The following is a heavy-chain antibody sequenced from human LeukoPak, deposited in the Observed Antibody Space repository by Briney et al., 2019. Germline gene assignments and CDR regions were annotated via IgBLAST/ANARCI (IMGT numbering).Heavy chain of an antibody. D-gene: IGHD6-13*01. CDR3: ARDTSPSSRSSYFDALDM. V-gene: IGHV3-7*01. Sequence: GGSLRHSCATSGVTYSNDWWTWVRQAQGKGLEWVGNRKQDGSQKNYVDSVKGRFTISRDNTKKSLFLQMNSLRAEDTGIYYCARDTSPSSRSSYFDALDMWGQGTMVTVSS. CDR1: GVTYSNDW. CDR2: RKQDGSQK. J-gene: IGHJ3*02.